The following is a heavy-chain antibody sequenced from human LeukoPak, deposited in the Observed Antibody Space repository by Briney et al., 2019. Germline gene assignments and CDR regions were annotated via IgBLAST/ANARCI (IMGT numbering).Heavy chain of an antibody. CDR3: ATALVVFPVVDAFDI. D-gene: IGHD3-22*01. J-gene: IGHJ3*02. CDR2: IDPSDSYT. V-gene: IGHV5-10-1*01. Sequence: VESLNISCKGSGYSFTSYWISWVRQMPGKGLEWMGRIDPSDSYTNYSPSFQGHVTISADKSISTAYLQWSSLKASDTAMYYCATALVVFPVVDAFDIWRQGTMVTVSS. CDR1: GYSFTSYW.